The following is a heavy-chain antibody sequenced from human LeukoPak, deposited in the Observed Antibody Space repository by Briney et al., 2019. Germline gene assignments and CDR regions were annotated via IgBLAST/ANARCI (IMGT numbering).Heavy chain of an antibody. Sequence: GGSLRLSCAASGFTFSSYWMSWVRQAPGKGLEWVATIKQDGSEKYYVDSMKGRFTISRDNPKNSLYLQMNSLRTEDTAVYYCARDRSPTYDFWSNYYGDYWGQGTLVTVSS. J-gene: IGHJ4*02. CDR1: GFTFSSYW. CDR3: ARDRSPTYDFWSNYYGDY. D-gene: IGHD3-3*01. CDR2: IKQDGSEK. V-gene: IGHV3-7*01.